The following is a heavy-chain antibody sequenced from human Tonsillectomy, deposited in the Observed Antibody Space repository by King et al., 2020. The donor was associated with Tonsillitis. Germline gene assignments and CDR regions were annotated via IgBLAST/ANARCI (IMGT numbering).Heavy chain of an antibody. D-gene: IGHD3-3*01. CDR2: ISGSGGST. J-gene: IGHJ6*02. CDR3: ASSDFWSGYRYGMDV. Sequence: VQLVESGGGLVQPGRSLRLSCAASGFTFSSYAMSWVRQAPGKGLEWVSAISGSGGSTYYADSVKGRFTISRDNSKNTLYLQMNSLRAEDTAVYYCASSDFWSGYRYGMDVWGQGTTVTVSS. V-gene: IGHV3-23*04. CDR1: GFTFSSYA.